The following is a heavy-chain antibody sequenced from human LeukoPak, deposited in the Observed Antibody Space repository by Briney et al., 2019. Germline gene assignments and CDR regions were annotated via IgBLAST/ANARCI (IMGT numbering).Heavy chain of an antibody. CDR1: GGSFSGYY. V-gene: IGHV4-34*01. Sequence: SETLSLTCAVYGGSFSGYYWSWIRQPPGKGLEWIGEINHSGSTNYNPSLKSRVTISVDTSKNQFSLKLSSVTAADTAVYYCASSGYSYGLQDWGQGTLVTVSS. CDR3: ASSGYSYGLQD. D-gene: IGHD5-18*01. J-gene: IGHJ4*02. CDR2: INHSGST.